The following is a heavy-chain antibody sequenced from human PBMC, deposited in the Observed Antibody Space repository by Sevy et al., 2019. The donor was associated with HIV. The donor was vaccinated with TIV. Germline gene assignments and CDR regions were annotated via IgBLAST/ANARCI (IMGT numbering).Heavy chain of an antibody. Sequence: GGSLRLSCVASGFTFSDYYMSWIRQAPGKGLEWVSYINPTGNTIYYADSVRGRFTISRDNAENSLYLHMNSPRAEDTAVYYCTRRDSSGYYYFDYWGQGTLVTVSS. CDR1: GFTFSDYY. CDR2: INPTGNTI. D-gene: IGHD3-22*01. CDR3: TRRDSSGYYYFDY. J-gene: IGHJ4*02. V-gene: IGHV3-11*01.